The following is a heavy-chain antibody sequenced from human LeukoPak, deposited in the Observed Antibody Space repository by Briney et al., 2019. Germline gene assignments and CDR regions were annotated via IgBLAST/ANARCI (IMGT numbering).Heavy chain of an antibody. Sequence: PSETLSLTCTVSGGSLSSSSAYWGCIRQPPGKGLEWLGSIYYSKNTYNTPSLKSRVTISPDTSTNQFSLTLGSVSATNTAVYYCVSPRGFSYGYFEYWGQGTLVTVSS. CDR3: VSPRGFSYGYFEY. CDR1: GGSLSSSSAY. CDR2: IYYSKNT. D-gene: IGHD5-18*01. V-gene: IGHV4-39*01. J-gene: IGHJ4*02.